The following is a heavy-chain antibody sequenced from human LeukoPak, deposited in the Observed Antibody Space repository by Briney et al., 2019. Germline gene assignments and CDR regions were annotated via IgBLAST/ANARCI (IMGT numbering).Heavy chain of an antibody. J-gene: IGHJ6*04. D-gene: IGHD6-19*01. V-gene: IGHV3-23*01. CDR1: EFTFSSYA. CDR3: AKNIAVAGTNYYYGMDV. Sequence: GGSLRLSCAAAEFTFSSYAMSWVRQAPGKGLEWVSAISGNGGSTYYADSVKGRFTISRDNSKNTLYLQMNSLRAEDTAVYYCAKNIAVAGTNYYYGMDVWGKGTTVTVSS. CDR2: ISGNGGST.